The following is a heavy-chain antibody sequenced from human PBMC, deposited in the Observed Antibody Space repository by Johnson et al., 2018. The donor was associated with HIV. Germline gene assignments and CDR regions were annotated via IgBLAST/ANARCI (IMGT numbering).Heavy chain of an antibody. Sequence: VQLVESGGGVVRPGGSLRLSCAAAGFTFDDYGMSWVRQAPGKGLEWVSGINWNGGRTGYVDSMKGRFTISRDNAKNSLYLQMNSRRAGDTAVYYCVAATGANGLDIWGQGTKVTVSS. CDR1: GFTFDDYG. V-gene: IGHV3-20*04. D-gene: IGHD1-26*01. CDR3: VAATGANGLDI. J-gene: IGHJ3*02. CDR2: INWNGGRT.